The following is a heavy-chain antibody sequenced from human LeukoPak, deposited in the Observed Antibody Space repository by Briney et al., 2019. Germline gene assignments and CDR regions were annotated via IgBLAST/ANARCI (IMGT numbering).Heavy chain of an antibody. J-gene: IGHJ4*02. CDR3: AGDRATSYFDY. Sequence: GGSLRLSCAASGFTFRSHDMHWVRQAPGKGLEWVAFIWYDGSNKYYTDSVKGRFTISRDNSKNTLYLQMNSLRAEDTAVYYCAGDRATSYFDYWGQGALVTISS. CDR1: GFTFRSHD. V-gene: IGHV3-33*01. CDR2: IWYDGSNK. D-gene: IGHD1-26*01.